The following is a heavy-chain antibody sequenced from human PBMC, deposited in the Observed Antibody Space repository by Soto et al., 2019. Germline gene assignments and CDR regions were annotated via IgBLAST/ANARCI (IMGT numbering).Heavy chain of an antibody. J-gene: IGHJ6*02. CDR2: IYHSGST. Sequence: SETLSLTCAVYGGSFSGYYWSWIRQPPGKGLEWIGYIYHSGSTNYNPSLKSRLTISIDTSKNKVYMELRTVSAADTAVYYCASGSNYYGMDVWGQGTTVTVSS. CDR1: GGSFSGYY. V-gene: IGHV4-34*01. CDR3: ASGSNYYGMDV.